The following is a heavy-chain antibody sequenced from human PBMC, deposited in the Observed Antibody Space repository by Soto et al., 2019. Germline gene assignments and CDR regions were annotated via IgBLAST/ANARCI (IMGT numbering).Heavy chain of an antibody. V-gene: IGHV3-74*01. J-gene: IGHJ4*02. Sequence: GGSLRLSCAASGFTFSSYWMHWVRQAPGKGLVWVSRINSVGSSTSYADSVKCRFTISRDNAKNTLYLQMNSLRAEDTAVYYCASHTAMVPDYWGQGTLVTVSS. CDR2: INSVGSST. D-gene: IGHD5-18*01. CDR1: GFTFSSYW. CDR3: ASHTAMVPDY.